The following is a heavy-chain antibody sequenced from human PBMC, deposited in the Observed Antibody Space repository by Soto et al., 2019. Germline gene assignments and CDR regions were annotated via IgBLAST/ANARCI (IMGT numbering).Heavy chain of an antibody. J-gene: IGHJ2*01. D-gene: IGHD3-16*01. Sequence: EVQLLESGGGLVQPGGSLRLSCAASGFTFSIYAMNWVRQAPGKGLEWVSVISGSGGSTYYADSVKGRFTISRDNSKNTLYLQMNRLRAEDPAVYYCARRTGGWDFDLWGRGTLVTVSS. CDR2: ISGSGGST. CDR3: ARRTGGWDFDL. CDR1: GFTFSIYA. V-gene: IGHV3-23*01.